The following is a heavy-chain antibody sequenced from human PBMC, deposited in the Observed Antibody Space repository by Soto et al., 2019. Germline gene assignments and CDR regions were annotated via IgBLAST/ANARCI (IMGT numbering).Heavy chain of an antibody. D-gene: IGHD6-13*01. Sequence: GGSLRLSCAASGFTFSSYAMSWVRQAPGKGLEWVSAISGSGGSTYYADTVKGRFTISRDNSKNTLYLQMNSLRAEDTAVYYCAKDPSPGIAAAGILYWGQGTLVTISS. CDR3: AKDPSPGIAAAGILY. V-gene: IGHV3-23*01. J-gene: IGHJ4*02. CDR2: ISGSGGST. CDR1: GFTFSSYA.